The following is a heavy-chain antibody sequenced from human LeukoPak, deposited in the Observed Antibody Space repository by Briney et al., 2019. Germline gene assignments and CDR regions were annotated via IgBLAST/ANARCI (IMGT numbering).Heavy chain of an antibody. CDR1: GFTFSSYG. CDR2: ISYDGSNK. J-gene: IGHJ4*02. Sequence: GRSLRLSCAASGFTFSSYGMHWVRQSPGKGLEWVAVISYDGSNKYYADSVKGRFTISRDNSKNTLYLQMNSLRAEVTAVYYCAKDRGAGSYDYWGQGTLVTVSS. CDR3: AKDRGAGSYDY. D-gene: IGHD3-10*01. V-gene: IGHV3-30*18.